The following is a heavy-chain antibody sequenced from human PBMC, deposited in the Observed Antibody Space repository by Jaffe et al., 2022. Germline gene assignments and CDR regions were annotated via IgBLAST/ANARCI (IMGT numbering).Heavy chain of an antibody. CDR1: GFSLSTSGMC. J-gene: IGHJ4*02. CDR2: IDWDDDK. CDR3: ARNNWPAYDYIWGRIPPQLMHFDY. V-gene: IGHV2-70*01. D-gene: IGHD3-16*01. Sequence: QVTLRESGPALVKPTQTLTLTCTFSGFSLSTSGMCVSWIRQPPGKALEWLALIDWDDDKYYSTSLKTRLTISKDTSKNQVVLTMTNMDPVDTATYYCARNNWPAYDYIWGRIPPQLMHFDYWGQGTLVTVSS.